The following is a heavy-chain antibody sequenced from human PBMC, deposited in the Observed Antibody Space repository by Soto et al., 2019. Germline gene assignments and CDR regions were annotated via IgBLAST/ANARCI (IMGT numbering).Heavy chain of an antibody. J-gene: IGHJ4*02. V-gene: IGHV3-74*01. D-gene: IGHD1-7*01. CDR3: AREVEGTTADY. Sequence: GGSLRLSCAASGFTFSSYWMHWVRQAPGKGLVWVSRINSDGSSTSYGDSVKGRFTISRDNAKNTLYLQMNSLRAEDTAVYYCAREVEGTTADYWGQGTLVTVSS. CDR2: INSDGSST. CDR1: GFTFSSYW.